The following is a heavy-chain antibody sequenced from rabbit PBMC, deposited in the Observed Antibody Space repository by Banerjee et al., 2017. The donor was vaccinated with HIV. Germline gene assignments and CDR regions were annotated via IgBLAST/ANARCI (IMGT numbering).Heavy chain of an antibody. J-gene: IGHJ4*01. CDR3: ARDLAGVIGWNFDL. D-gene: IGHD4-1*01. CDR2: IYAGSSGSA. V-gene: IGHV1S45*01. Sequence: SFSSNAICWVRQAPGKGLEWIGTIYAGSSGSAYYASWVNGRFTISKTSSTTVTLQMTSLTAADTATYFCARDLAGVIGWNFDLWGPGTLVTVS. CDR1: SFSSNA.